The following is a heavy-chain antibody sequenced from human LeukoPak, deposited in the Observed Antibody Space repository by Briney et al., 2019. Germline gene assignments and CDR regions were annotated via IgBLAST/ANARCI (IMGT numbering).Heavy chain of an antibody. CDR2: IFQSGTT. CDR1: GDSITTYH. J-gene: IGHJ4*02. V-gene: IGHV4-59*01. CDR3: ARVTGYRIEDYFDY. Sequence: SETLSLTCTVSGDSITTYHWSWIRQPPGKGLEWIGYIFQSGTTKYNPSLKSRVTILSDVSKSQFSLNLTSVTAADTAVYYCARVTGYRIEDYFDYWGQGTLVTVSS. D-gene: IGHD6-13*01.